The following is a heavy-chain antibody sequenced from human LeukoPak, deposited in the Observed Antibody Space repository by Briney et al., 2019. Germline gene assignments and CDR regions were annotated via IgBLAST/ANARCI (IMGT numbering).Heavy chain of an antibody. J-gene: IGHJ4*02. V-gene: IGHV3-30*04. CDR2: ISYDGSNK. D-gene: IGHD3-10*01. CDR1: GFTFSSYA. Sequence: GRSLRLSCVASGFTFSSYAMHWVRQAPGKGLEWEAVISYDGSNKYYADSVKGRFTISRDNSKNTLYLQMNSLRAEDTAVYYCARAGGGNWGQGTLVTVSS. CDR3: ARAGGGN.